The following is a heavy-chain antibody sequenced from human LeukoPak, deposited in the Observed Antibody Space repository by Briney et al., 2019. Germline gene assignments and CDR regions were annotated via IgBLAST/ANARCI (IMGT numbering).Heavy chain of an antibody. J-gene: IGHJ3*02. CDR3: AKGGSITMMVVTPDAFDI. CDR2: ISGSGGST. D-gene: IGHD3-22*01. CDR1: GFTFSSYA. Sequence: GASLRLSCAASGFTFSSYAMSWVRQAPGKGLEWVSGISGSGGSTYYADSVKGRFTISRDNSKNTLYLQMNSLRVEDTAVYYCAKGGSITMMVVTPDAFDIWGQGTMVTVSS. V-gene: IGHV3-23*01.